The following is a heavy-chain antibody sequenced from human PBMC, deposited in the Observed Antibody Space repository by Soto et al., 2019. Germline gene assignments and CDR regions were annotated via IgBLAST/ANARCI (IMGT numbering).Heavy chain of an antibody. J-gene: IGHJ6*02. CDR3: TRGPYYYYGMDV. Sequence: TGGSLRLSCAASGFTFSNAWMSWVRQAPGKGLEWVGRIKSKTDGGTTDYAAPVKGRFTISRDDSKNTLYLQMNSLKTEDTAVYYCTRGPYYYYGMDVWGQGTTVTVS. CDR1: GFTFSNAW. CDR2: IKSKTDGGTT. V-gene: IGHV3-15*01.